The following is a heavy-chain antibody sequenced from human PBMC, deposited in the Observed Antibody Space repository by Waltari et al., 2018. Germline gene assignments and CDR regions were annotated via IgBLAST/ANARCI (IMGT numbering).Heavy chain of an antibody. CDR1: GGSISSHY. D-gene: IGHD3-10*01. V-gene: IGHV4-59*11. CDR2: IYYSGST. Sequence: QVQLQESGPGLVKPSETLSLTCTVSGGSISSHYWSWIRQPPGKGLEWIGYIYYSGSTNYNPSLKSRVTISVDTSKNQFSLKLSSVTAADTAVYYCARALSRSWAFDYWGQGTLVTVSS. J-gene: IGHJ4*02. CDR3: ARALSRSWAFDY.